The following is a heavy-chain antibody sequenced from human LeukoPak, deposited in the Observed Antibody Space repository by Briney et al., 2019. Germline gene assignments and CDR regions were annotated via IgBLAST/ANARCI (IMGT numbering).Heavy chain of an antibody. V-gene: IGHV4-59*08. CDR2: IYYSGST. Sequence: SETLSLTCTVSGGSISSYYWSWIRRPPGKGLEWIGYIYYSGSTNYNPSLKSRVTISVDTSKNQFSLKLSSVTAADTAVYYCARHLVTSGYDCVWGSYRAHFDYWGQGTLVTVSS. D-gene: IGHD3-16*02. CDR1: GGSISSYY. J-gene: IGHJ4*02. CDR3: ARHLVTSGYDCVWGSYRAHFDY.